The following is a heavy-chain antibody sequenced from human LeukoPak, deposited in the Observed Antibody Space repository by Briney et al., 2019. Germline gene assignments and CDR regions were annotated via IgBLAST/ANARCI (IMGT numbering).Heavy chain of an antibody. V-gene: IGHV3-23*01. CDR3: AKVFVRYQEADY. CDR1: GFTFSSYA. J-gene: IGHJ4*02. D-gene: IGHD1-26*01. CDR2: ISGSGGST. Sequence: TGGSLRLSCAASGFTFSSYAMSWVRQAPGKGLEWVSAISGSGGSTYYADSVKGRFTISRDNSKNTLYLQVNSLRAEDTAVYYCAKVFVRYQEADYWGQGTLVTVSS.